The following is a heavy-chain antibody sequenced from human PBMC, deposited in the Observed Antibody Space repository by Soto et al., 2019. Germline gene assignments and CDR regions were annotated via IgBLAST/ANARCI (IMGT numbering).Heavy chain of an antibody. CDR1: GGSISSSNW. D-gene: IGHD4-17*01. Sequence: QVQLQESGPGLVKPSGTLSLTCAVSGGSISSSNWWSWVRQPPGKGLEWIGEIYHSGSTNYNPSLKSAGTLSVDKSQSRFPLELSSVTAADTAVYYCWATVPTLYYYGLDVWGQGTTVTVSS. V-gene: IGHV4-4*02. CDR3: WATVPTLYYYGLDV. J-gene: IGHJ6*02. CDR2: IYHSGST.